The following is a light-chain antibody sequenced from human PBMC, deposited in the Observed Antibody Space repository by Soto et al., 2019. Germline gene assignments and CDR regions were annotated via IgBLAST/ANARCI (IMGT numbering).Light chain of an antibody. V-gene: IGKV1-39*01. J-gene: IGKJ2*01. CDR3: QQSYSTPYT. CDR1: QSISSY. Sequence: DIQMTQSPSSLSASVGDRLTITCRASQSISSYLNWYQQKPGKAPKLLIYAASSLQSGVPSRFSGSGSRADFTLTIRSLQPEDFATYYCQQSYSTPYTFGQGTKLEIK. CDR2: AAS.